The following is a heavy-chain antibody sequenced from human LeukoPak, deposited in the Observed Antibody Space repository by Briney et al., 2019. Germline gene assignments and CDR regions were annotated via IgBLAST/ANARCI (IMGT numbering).Heavy chain of an antibody. CDR1: GFTFSSYA. Sequence: GGSLRLSCAASGFTFSSYAMSWVRQAPGKGLEWVSAISGSGGSTYYADSVKGRFSISKDIDENSLYLEMNSLRAEDTAVYYCARLQRAIAVVTTTLGYKEIKYYYYMDVWGKGTAVTVSS. V-gene: IGHV3-23*01. D-gene: IGHD2-2*01. CDR2: ISGSGGST. J-gene: IGHJ6*03. CDR3: ARLQRAIAVVTTTLGYKEIKYYYYMDV.